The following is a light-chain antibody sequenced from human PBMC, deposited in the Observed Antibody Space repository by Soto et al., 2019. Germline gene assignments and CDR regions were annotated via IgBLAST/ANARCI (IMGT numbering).Light chain of an antibody. CDR1: QSVSGND. CDR2: GAS. Sequence: EIVLTQSPGTLSLSPGERGTLSCWASQSVSGNDLAWYQQKPGQAPRLLIYGASSRATGILDRFSGNGSGTDFTLTISRLEPEDFAVYYCQQCVRSPYTFGQGTKLEIK. V-gene: IGKV3-20*01. J-gene: IGKJ2*01. CDR3: QQCVRSPYT.